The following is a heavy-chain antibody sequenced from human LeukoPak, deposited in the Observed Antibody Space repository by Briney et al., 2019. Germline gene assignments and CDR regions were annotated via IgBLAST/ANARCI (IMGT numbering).Heavy chain of an antibody. J-gene: IGHJ5*02. D-gene: IGHD3-10*01. CDR1: GGSISSSNW. Sequence: SETLSLTCAVSGGSISSSNWWSWVRQPPGKGLEWIGEIYHSGSTNYNPSLKSRVTISVDKSKNQFSLKLSSVTAADTAVYYCARRGYYGSGSYFDPWGQGTLVTVSS. CDR2: IYHSGST. CDR3: ARRGYYGSGSYFDP. V-gene: IGHV4-4*02.